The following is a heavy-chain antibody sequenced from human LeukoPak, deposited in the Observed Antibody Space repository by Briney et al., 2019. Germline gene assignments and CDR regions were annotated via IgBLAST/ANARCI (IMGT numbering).Heavy chain of an antibody. V-gene: IGHV1-2*02. D-gene: IGHD2-2*01. CDR3: ARAHPPLICSSSSCLNDAFDI. Sequence: GASVKVSCKASGYTFTGYYMHWVRQAPRQGLEWMGCINPNSGGTNYAQKFQGRVTMTRDTSISTAYMELSRLRSDDTAVYYCARAHPPLICSSSSCLNDAFDIWGQGTMVTVSS. CDR2: INPNSGGT. CDR1: GYTFTGYY. J-gene: IGHJ3*02.